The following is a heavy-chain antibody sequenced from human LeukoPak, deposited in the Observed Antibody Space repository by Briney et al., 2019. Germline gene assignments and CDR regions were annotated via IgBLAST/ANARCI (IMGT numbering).Heavy chain of an antibody. CDR3: AREQPSYEYAFDI. CDR1: GYTFTSYG. D-gene: IGHD5-18*01. V-gene: IGHV1-18*01. Sequence: ASVKVSCKASGYTFTSYGISWVRQAPGQGLEWMGWISAYNGNTNYARNLQGRVTMTTDTSTSTAYMELKSLRSDDTAVYYCAREQPSYEYAFDIWGQGTMVTVSS. J-gene: IGHJ3*02. CDR2: ISAYNGNT.